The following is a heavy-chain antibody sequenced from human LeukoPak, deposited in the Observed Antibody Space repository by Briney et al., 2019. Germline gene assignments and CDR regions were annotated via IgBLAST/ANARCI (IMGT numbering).Heavy chain of an antibody. V-gene: IGHV4-39*02. Sequence: SETLSLTCTVSGDSTSSDRYYGGWVRQPPGKGLEWIGNIYYSGSTYYNPSLKSRVTMSVDTSKNQFFLKLNSVTAADTAVYYCARGRPCSGGYHLDYWGQGTLVTVSA. D-gene: IGHD1-26*01. CDR3: ARGRPCSGGYHLDY. CDR1: GDSTSSDRYY. J-gene: IGHJ4*02. CDR2: IYYSGST.